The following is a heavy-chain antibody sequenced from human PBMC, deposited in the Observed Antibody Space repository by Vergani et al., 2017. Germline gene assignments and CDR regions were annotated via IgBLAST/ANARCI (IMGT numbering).Heavy chain of an antibody. CDR3: AREGYGSGRATPGAFDI. J-gene: IGHJ3*02. D-gene: IGHD3-10*01. CDR2: IIPILGTA. CDR1: GGTFSSYT. Sequence: QVQLVQSGAEVKKPGSSVKVSCKASGGTFSSYTISWVRQAPGQGLEWMGRIIPILGTANYAQKFQGRVTITADKSTGTAYMELSSLRSEDTAVYYCAREGYGSGRATPGAFDIWGQGTMVTVSP. V-gene: IGHV1-69*08.